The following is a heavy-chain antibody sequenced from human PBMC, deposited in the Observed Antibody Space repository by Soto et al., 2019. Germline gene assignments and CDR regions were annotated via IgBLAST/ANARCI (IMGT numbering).Heavy chain of an antibody. CDR2: MNPNSGNT. CDR3: ARASRITIFGVVIEYYYYYMDV. Sequence: ASVKVSCKASGYTFTSYDINWVRQATGQGLEWMGWMNPNSGNTGYAQKFQGRVTMTRNTSISTAYMELSSLRSEDTAVYYCARASRITIFGVVIEYYYYYMDVWGKGTTVTVSS. J-gene: IGHJ6*03. V-gene: IGHV1-8*02. D-gene: IGHD3-3*01. CDR1: GYTFTSYD.